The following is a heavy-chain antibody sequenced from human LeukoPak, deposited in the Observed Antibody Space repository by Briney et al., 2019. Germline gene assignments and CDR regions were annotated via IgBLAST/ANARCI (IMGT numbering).Heavy chain of an antibody. CDR3: ARGDFYYYYMDV. Sequence: TLSLTCTVSGGSISSGDYYWSWIRQPPGKGLEWIGYIYYSGSTYYNPSLKSRVTISVDTSKNQFSLKLSSVTAADTAVYYCARGDFYYYYMDVWGKGTTVTVSS. J-gene: IGHJ6*03. CDR2: IYYSGST. V-gene: IGHV4-30-4*08. D-gene: IGHD2/OR15-2a*01. CDR1: GGSISSGDYY.